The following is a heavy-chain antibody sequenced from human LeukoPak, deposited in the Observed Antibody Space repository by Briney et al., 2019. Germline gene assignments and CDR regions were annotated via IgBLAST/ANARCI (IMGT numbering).Heavy chain of an antibody. D-gene: IGHD3-16*01. V-gene: IGHV1-8*01. CDR2: MNPNSGNT. J-gene: IGHJ4*02. CDR3: ARGIRGGRTFDY. CDR1: GYTFSSYD. Sequence: ASVKVSCKASGYTFSSYDVNWVRQATGQGLEWMGWMNPNSGNTGYAQKFQGRVTMTRNTSISTAYMELSSLRSEDTAVYYCARGIRGGRTFDYWGQGTLVTVSS.